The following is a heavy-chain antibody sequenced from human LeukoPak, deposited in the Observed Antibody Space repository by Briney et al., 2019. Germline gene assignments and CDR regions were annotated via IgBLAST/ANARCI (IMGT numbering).Heavy chain of an antibody. CDR3: AKNGATSWIGGQNWFDP. D-gene: IGHD4/OR15-4a*01. Sequence: GGSLRLSCTASGFNFKNYAMAWVRLAPGKGLEWVSSISGSGESLYYADSVRDWFTISRDNSKNTLYLNMNSLRVEDTAIYYCAKNGATSWIGGQNWFDPWGQGTLVTVSS. V-gene: IGHV3-23*01. CDR2: ISGSGESL. CDR1: GFNFKNYA. J-gene: IGHJ5*02.